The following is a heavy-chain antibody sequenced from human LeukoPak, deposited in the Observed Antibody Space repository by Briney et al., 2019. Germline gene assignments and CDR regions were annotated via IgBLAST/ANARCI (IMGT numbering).Heavy chain of an antibody. CDR2: IYYSGST. CDR1: GGSISSYY. CDR3: ARAYYDSSGYYYVGYYYYMDV. V-gene: IGHV4-59*01. D-gene: IGHD3-22*01. Sequence: SETLSLTCTVSGGSISSYYWSWIRQPPGKGLEWIGYIYYSGSTNYNPSLKSRVTISVDTSKNQFSLKLSSVTAADTAVYYCARAYYDSSGYYYVGYYYYMDVWGKGTTVTISS. J-gene: IGHJ6*03.